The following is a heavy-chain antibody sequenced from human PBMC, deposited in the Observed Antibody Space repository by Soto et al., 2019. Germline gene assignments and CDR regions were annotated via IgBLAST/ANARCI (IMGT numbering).Heavy chain of an antibody. CDR3: AKNGLHGDLLDYFEY. J-gene: IGHJ4*02. D-gene: IGHD2-8*01. CDR2: ISYDGSNA. Sequence: DLEESGGGVVQPGRSLRLSCAASGFSFSSYRMHRVRQAPGKGLEWVAVISYDGSNAHYADYVKGRFTISRDNSKNTLSLQMNSLRAEDTAVYYCAKNGLHGDLLDYFEYWGQGTLVTVSS. CDR1: GFSFSSYR. V-gene: IGHV3-30*18.